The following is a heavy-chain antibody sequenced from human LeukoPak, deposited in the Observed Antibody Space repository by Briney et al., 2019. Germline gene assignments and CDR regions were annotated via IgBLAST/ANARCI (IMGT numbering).Heavy chain of an antibody. J-gene: IGHJ5*02. Sequence: GASVKVSRKASGYTFTSYGISWVRQAPGQGLEWMGWISAYNGNTNYAQKLQGRVTMTTDTSTSTAYMELRSLRSDDTAVYYCARDNSVRDEAWWFNPWGQGTLVTVSS. CDR3: ARDNSVRDEAWWFNP. CDR2: ISAYNGNT. D-gene: IGHD5-24*01. CDR1: GYTFTSYG. V-gene: IGHV1-18*01.